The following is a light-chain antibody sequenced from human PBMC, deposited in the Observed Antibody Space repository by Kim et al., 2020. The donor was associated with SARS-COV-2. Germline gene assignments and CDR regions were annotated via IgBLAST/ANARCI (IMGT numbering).Light chain of an antibody. J-gene: IGLJ3*02. V-gene: IGLV7-43*01. Sequence: QAVVTQEPSLTVSLGGSVTLTCASSTGAVTSGYLPSWFQQKPGQAPKTLISNTNNKHSWTPPRFSGSLLGGKAALTLSGVQPEDEAEYYCLLNSGGAWVFGGGTQLTVL. CDR1: TGAVTSGYL. CDR3: LLNSGGAWV. CDR2: NTN.